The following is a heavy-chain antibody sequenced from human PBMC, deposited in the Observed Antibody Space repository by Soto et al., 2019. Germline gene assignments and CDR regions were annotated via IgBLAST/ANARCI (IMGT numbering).Heavy chain of an antibody. D-gene: IGHD1-26*01. CDR3: GRGRSGQIVVFY. J-gene: IGHJ4*02. Sequence: ASVKVSCKASGYTFTGHYIHWVRQAPEQGPEWMGEIGPESGATRYAQRFQGRDTMTRDMSITTVYMELNNLSPDDTAVYYCGRGRSGQIVVFYWGQGTPVTVYS. V-gene: IGHV1-2*02. CDR1: GYTFTGHY. CDR2: IGPESGAT.